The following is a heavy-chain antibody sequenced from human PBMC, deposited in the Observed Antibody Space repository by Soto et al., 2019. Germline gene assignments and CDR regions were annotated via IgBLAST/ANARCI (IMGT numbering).Heavy chain of an antibody. Sequence: ASVKVSCKASGGTFSSYTISWVRQAPGQGLEWMGRIIPILGIANYAQKFQGRVTITADKSTSTAYMELRSLRSDDTAVYYCARLGYSSGWYLDGWFDPWGQGTLVTVSS. CDR1: GGTFSSYT. V-gene: IGHV1-69*02. D-gene: IGHD6-19*01. J-gene: IGHJ5*02. CDR2: IIPILGIA. CDR3: ARLGYSSGWYLDGWFDP.